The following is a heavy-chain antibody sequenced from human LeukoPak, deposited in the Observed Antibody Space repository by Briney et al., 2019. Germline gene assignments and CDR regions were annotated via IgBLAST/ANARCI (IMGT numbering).Heavy chain of an antibody. CDR3: ARVSYYGSGSRDYYYYMDV. CDR2: INPNSGGT. CDR1: GYTFTGYY. V-gene: IGHV1-2*02. J-gene: IGHJ6*03. Sequence: ASVKVSCKASGYTFTGYYMHWVRQAPGQGLEWMGWINPNSGGTNYAQKFQGRVTMTRDTSISTAYMELSRLRSDDTAVYYCARVSYYGSGSRDYYYYMDVWGKGTTVTISS. D-gene: IGHD3-10*01.